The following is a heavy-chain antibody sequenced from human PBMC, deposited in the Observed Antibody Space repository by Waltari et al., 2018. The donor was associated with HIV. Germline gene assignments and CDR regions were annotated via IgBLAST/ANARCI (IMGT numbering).Heavy chain of an antibody. CDR1: GYTFTGYY. Sequence: QVQLVQSGAEVKKPGASVKVSCTASGYTFTGYYLHWVRPAPGQGLEWMGRINPNSGGTNYAQKFQGRVTMTRDTSISTAYMELSRLRSDDTSVYYCARDEYYYDSSGHDAFDIWGQGTMVTVSS. D-gene: IGHD3-22*01. CDR3: ARDEYYYDSSGHDAFDI. J-gene: IGHJ3*02. V-gene: IGHV1-2*06. CDR2: INPNSGGT.